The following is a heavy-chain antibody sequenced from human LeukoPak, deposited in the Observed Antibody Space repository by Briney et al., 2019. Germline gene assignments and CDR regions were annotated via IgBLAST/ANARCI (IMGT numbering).Heavy chain of an antibody. CDR1: GFTFSTYS. CDR2: SSSSSSPK. Sequence: PGGSLRLSCAASGFTFSTYSMNWVRQAPGKGLEWVSSSSSSSSPKYYADSVKGRFTISRDNAKNSLDLQMNSLGAEDTAVYYCARGRTDYDFWSGYLFDYWGQGTLVTVSS. D-gene: IGHD3-3*01. V-gene: IGHV3-21*01. J-gene: IGHJ4*02. CDR3: ARGRTDYDFWSGYLFDY.